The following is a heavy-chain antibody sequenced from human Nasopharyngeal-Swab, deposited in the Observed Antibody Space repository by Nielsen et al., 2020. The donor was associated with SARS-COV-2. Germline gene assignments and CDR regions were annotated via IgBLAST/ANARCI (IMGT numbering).Heavy chain of an antibody. Sequence: ASVKVSCKASGYSFTNYGVNWVRQAPEQGLGRMGWSNTKTGNPTYAQGFTGRFVFSLDTSVTTAYLQISSLEAEDTAVYYCARDGTHCSGGTCFDNWGQGTLVTVSS. CDR2: SNTKTGNP. D-gene: IGHD2-15*01. CDR3: ARDGTHCSGGTCFDN. J-gene: IGHJ5*02. CDR1: GYSFTNYG. V-gene: IGHV7-4-1*02.